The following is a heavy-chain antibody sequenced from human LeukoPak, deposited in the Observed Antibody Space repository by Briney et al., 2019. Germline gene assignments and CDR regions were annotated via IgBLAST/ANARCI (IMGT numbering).Heavy chain of an antibody. Sequence: PGGSLRLSCAASGFTFSSYAIHWVRQAPGKGLEFVSAINRYGDSTYYANSVKGRFTISRDDSKNTVYLQMGSLRAEDMAVYYCARARRDCSGGSCYSYYFDSWGQGTLVTVSS. J-gene: IGHJ4*02. CDR2: INRYGDST. CDR1: GFTFSSYA. D-gene: IGHD2-15*01. CDR3: ARARRDCSGGSCYSYYFDS. V-gene: IGHV3-64*01.